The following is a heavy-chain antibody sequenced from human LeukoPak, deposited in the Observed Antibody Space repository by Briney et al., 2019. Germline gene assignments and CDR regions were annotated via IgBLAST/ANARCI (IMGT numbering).Heavy chain of an antibody. CDR1: VYTFPRYG. V-gene: IGHV1-18*01. J-gene: IGHJ5*02. CDR3: ARDQALYSSGYYLNWFDP. Sequence: DSMKVSCKPSVYTFPRYGLSWVRPAPGQRLDWMGWMSGYNYYTHDAHSLQHKVTMTTDAYTSKADMELRILRSDDTAVYYCARDQALYSSGYYLNWFDPWGQGTLVTVSS. D-gene: IGHD3-22*01. CDR2: MSGYNYYT.